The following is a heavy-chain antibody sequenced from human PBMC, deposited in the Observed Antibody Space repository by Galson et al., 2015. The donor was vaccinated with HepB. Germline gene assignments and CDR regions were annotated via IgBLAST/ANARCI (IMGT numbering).Heavy chain of an antibody. CDR2: IDPSDSYT. D-gene: IGHD2-15*01. Sequence: QSGAEVKKPGESLRISCKGSGYSFTSYWISWVRQMPGKGLEWMGRIDPSDSYTNYSPSFQGHVTISADKSISTAYLQWSSLKASDTAMYYCARHPIVVVVAATLPAFDIWGQGTMVTVSS. J-gene: IGHJ3*02. V-gene: IGHV5-10-1*01. CDR1: GYSFTSYW. CDR3: ARHPIVVVVAATLPAFDI.